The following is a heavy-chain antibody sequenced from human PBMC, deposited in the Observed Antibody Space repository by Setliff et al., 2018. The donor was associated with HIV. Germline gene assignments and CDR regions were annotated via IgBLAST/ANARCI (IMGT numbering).Heavy chain of an antibody. D-gene: IGHD2-21*01. CDR3: ARVPVAGANWFDP. CDR2: VSQSGST. Sequence: PSETLSLTCSVSGVSINRTDHYWGWIRQSPGKRLEWIGSVSQSGSTYYNPSLKSRITISVDRSKNLFSMKLISVTAADQGVYYCARVPVAGANWFDPWGLGTLVTVSS. CDR1: GVSINRTDHY. V-gene: IGHV4-39*01. J-gene: IGHJ5*02.